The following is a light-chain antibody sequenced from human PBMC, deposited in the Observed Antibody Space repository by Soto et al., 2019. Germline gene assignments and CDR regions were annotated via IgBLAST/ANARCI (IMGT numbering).Light chain of an antibody. Sequence: EIVMTQSPATLSVSPGERATLSCRASQSVSSNLAWYQQKPGQAPRLLIYGASTRATGIPARFSGSGSGTDFTLTISRLEPEDFAVYYCQHYGNTPPSVTFGPGTKVDI. J-gene: IGKJ3*01. CDR2: GAS. CDR3: QHYGNTPPSVT. CDR1: QSVSSN. V-gene: IGKV3-15*01.